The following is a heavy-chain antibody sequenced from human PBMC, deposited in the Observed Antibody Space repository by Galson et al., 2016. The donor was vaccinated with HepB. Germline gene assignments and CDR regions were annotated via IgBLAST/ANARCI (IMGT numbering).Heavy chain of an antibody. CDR3: AREELGRWGPGFDY. Sequence: TLSLTCIVSGGSISSDGHYWSWIRQHPGKGLEWIGYIYYSGSTYYNPSLKSRVTISVDTSKNQFSLRLSSVTAADTAVYYCAREELGRWGPGFDYWGQGTLVTVSS. V-gene: IGHV4-31*03. J-gene: IGHJ4*02. CDR2: IYYSGST. CDR1: GGSISSDGHY. D-gene: IGHD3-10*01.